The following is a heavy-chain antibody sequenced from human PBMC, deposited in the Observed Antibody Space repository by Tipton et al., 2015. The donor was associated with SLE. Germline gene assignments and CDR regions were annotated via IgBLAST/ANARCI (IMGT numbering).Heavy chain of an antibody. V-gene: IGHV4-31*03. CDR1: GGSISSGGYY. Sequence: TLSLTCTVSGGSISSGGYYWSWIRQHPGKGLEWIGYIYYSGSTNYNPSLKSRVTISVDTSKNQFSLKLSSVTAADTAVYYCARDCMVRGVRAFDIWGQGTMVTVSS. CDR2: IYYSGST. D-gene: IGHD3-10*01. CDR3: ARDCMVRGVRAFDI. J-gene: IGHJ3*02.